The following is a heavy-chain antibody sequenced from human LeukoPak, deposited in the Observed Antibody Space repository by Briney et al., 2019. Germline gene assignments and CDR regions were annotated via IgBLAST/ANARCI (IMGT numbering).Heavy chain of an antibody. CDR1: GFTLSSYG. CDR3: AKAQAYGGFDY. Sequence: GGSLRLSCAASGFTLSSYGMHWVRQAPGKGLEWVAVISYDGSNKYYADSVKGRFTISRDNSKNTLYLQMNSLRAEDTAVYYCAKAQAYGGFDYWGQGTLVTVSS. J-gene: IGHJ4*02. CDR2: ISYDGSNK. V-gene: IGHV3-30*18. D-gene: IGHD3-16*01.